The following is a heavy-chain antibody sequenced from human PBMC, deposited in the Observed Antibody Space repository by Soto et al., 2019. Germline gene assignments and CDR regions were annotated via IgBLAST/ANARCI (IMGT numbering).Heavy chain of an antibody. CDR1: GFSVTDHY. CDR3: GTSFNDWTTYFDD. J-gene: IGHJ4*02. Sequence: PGGSLRLSCAASGFSVTDHYMTWVRQAPGKGLEWVSVLYTGGSAYYGDSVKGRFTISSDSSTNTLYLQMNSLKVGDTAFYFCGTSFNDWTTYFDDWSEGTLVTVSS. CDR2: LYTGGSA. D-gene: IGHD3-9*01. V-gene: IGHV3-53*01.